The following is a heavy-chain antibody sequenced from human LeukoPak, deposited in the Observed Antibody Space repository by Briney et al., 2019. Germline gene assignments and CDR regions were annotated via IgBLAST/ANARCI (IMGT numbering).Heavy chain of an antibody. J-gene: IGHJ3*02. V-gene: IGHV3-23*01. D-gene: IGHD6-19*01. CDR2: ISGSGGST. Sequence: GGSLRLSCAASGFTFSSYAMSWVRQAPGKGLEWVSAISGSGGSTYYADSVKGRFTISRDNSKNTLYLQMNSLRAEDTAVYYCAKDTPGYSSGWYDAFDIWGLGTMVTVSS. CDR1: GFTFSSYA. CDR3: AKDTPGYSSGWYDAFDI.